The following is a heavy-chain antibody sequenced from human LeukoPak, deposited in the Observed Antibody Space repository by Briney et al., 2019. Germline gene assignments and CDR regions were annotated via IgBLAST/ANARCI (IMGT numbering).Heavy chain of an antibody. D-gene: IGHD6-19*01. CDR2: ISSSGSTI. CDR1: GFTFSSYS. CDR3: AKDGGSSGWYTHY. J-gene: IGHJ4*02. V-gene: IGHV3-48*04. Sequence: GGSLRLSCAASGFTFSSYSMNWVRQAPGKGLEWVSYISSSGSTIYYADSVKGRFTISRDNAKNSLYLQMNSLRAEDTAVYYCAKDGGSSGWYTHYWGQGTLVTVSS.